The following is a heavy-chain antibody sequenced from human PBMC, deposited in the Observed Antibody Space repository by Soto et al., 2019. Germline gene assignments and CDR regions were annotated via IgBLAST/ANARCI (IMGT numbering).Heavy chain of an antibody. CDR3: ARHILVNKDAFDV. Sequence: SETLSLTCTVSGGSISSGPYSWGWIRQPPGKGLEWIGTFYYSWTTSYNPSLESRVTMSLDTSNNQFFLNLTSVTAADTAVYYCARHILVNKDAFDVWGQGKLVTVSS. CDR1: GGSISSGPYS. J-gene: IGHJ3*01. V-gene: IGHV4-39*01. D-gene: IGHD2-15*01. CDR2: FYYSWTT.